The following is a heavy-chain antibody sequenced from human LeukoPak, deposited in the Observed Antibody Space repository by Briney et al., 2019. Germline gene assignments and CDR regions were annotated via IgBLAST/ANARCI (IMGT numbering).Heavy chain of an antibody. CDR2: IYYSGST. J-gene: IGHJ5*02. CDR3: ARGHYYGSGSYYDNWFDP. D-gene: IGHD3-10*01. V-gene: IGHV4-59*12. CDR1: GGSISSYY. Sequence: SETLSLTCTVSGGSISSYYWSWIRQPPGKGLEWIGYIYYSGSTNYNPSLKSRVTISVDTSKNQFSLKLSSVTAADTAVYYCARGHYYGSGSYYDNWFDPWGQGTLVTVSS.